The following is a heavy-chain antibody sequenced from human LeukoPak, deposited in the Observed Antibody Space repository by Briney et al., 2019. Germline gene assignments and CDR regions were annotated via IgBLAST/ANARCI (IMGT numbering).Heavy chain of an antibody. J-gene: IGHJ3*02. D-gene: IGHD2-21*02. V-gene: IGHV4-59*01. CDR1: GGAISGYY. CDR2: IYYSGST. Sequence: PSETLSLTCTVSGGAISGYYWSWIRQPPGKGLEWIGYIYYSGSTNYNPSLKSRVTISVDTSKNQFSLKLSSVTAADTAVYYCARVASGWVATDIWNQGTMVTVSS. CDR3: ARVASGWVATDI.